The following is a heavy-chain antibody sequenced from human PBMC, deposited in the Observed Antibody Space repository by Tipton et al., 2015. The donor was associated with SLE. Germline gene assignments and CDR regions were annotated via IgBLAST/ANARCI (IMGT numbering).Heavy chain of an antibody. V-gene: IGHV7-4-1*02. CDR3: ASVKGGNGGSPLDGFDI. D-gene: IGHD1-26*01. J-gene: IGHJ3*02. Sequence: QLVQSGSELKKPGASVKVSCKASGYTFTSYVMNWLRQAPGQGIEWMGWINTNTGNPTYAQGFTGRFVFSLDTSVTTAYLQISSLKAEDTAVYYCASVKGGNGGSPLDGFDIWGQRTLVTVSS. CDR1: GYTFTSYV. CDR2: INTNTGNP.